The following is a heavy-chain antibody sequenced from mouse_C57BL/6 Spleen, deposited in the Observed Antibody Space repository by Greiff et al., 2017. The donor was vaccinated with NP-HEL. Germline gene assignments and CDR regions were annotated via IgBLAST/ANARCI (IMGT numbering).Heavy chain of an antibody. J-gene: IGHJ1*03. V-gene: IGHV1-80*01. Sequence: VQLQQSGAELVKPGASVKISCKASGYAFSSYWMNWVKQRPGKGLEWIGQIYPGDGDTNYNGKFKGKATLTADKSSSTAYMQLSSLTSEDSAVYFWAREGSYYGSSPYWYFDVWGTGTTVTVSS. CDR2: IYPGDGDT. D-gene: IGHD1-1*01. CDR3: AREGSYYGSSPYWYFDV. CDR1: GYAFSSYW.